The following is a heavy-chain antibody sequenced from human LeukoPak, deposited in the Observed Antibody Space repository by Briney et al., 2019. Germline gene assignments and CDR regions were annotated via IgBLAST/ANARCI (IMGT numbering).Heavy chain of an antibody. CDR3: AKGAKSGCYTRGDN. V-gene: IGHV3-23*01. Sequence: PGGSLRLSCAASGFTFSNYALSWVRQAPGKGLEWVSVISGSGESTYYAASVKGRFTISRDNSRSTMYLQMNSLRVDDTAVYYCAKGAKSGCYTRGDNWGQGALVTVSS. D-gene: IGHD2-2*02. J-gene: IGHJ4*02. CDR1: GFTFSNYA. CDR2: ISGSGEST.